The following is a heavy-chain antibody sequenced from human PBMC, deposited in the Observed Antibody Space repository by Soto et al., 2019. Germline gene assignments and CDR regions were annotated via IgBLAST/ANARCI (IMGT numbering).Heavy chain of an antibody. J-gene: IGHJ5*01. Sequence: SQTLSLTCAISGDSVSSSSVTWNWIRQSPSRGFEWLGRTYYRSKWYNDYAESVKSRITINPDTSKNQFSLHLNSVTPEDTAVYYCVRLIGNSWLDFWGQGTLVTAPQ. D-gene: IGHD1-26*01. CDR2: TYYRSKWYN. CDR3: VRLIGNSWLDF. CDR1: GDSVSSSSVT. V-gene: IGHV6-1*01.